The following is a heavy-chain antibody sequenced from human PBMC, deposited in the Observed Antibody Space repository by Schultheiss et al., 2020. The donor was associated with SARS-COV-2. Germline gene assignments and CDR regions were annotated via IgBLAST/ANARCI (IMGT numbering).Heavy chain of an antibody. J-gene: IGHJ4*02. Sequence: SQTLSLTCTVSGDSISSYYWSWIRQPPGKGLERIGYIYYSGSTNYNPSLKSRVTISVHTSKKQFSLKLISVTAADTAVYYCARGDSSGTPSTWGQGTLVTVSS. CDR3: ARGDSSGTPST. CDR2: IYYSGST. D-gene: IGHD3-22*01. V-gene: IGHV4-59*01. CDR1: GDSISSYY.